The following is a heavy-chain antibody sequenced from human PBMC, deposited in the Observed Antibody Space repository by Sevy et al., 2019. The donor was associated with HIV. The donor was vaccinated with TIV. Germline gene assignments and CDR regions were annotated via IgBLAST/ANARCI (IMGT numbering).Heavy chain of an antibody. J-gene: IGHJ6*02. V-gene: IGHV3-21*01. D-gene: IGHD3-10*01. CDR3: ARDRDGSGSSGGYGMDV. CDR2: ISSSSTYI. Sequence: GGSLRLSCVDSGLTFSTYSMNWVRQAPGKGLEWVSSISSSSTYIYYADSVKGRFTISRDNAKKSLYLQMNSLRAEDMAVYYCARDRDGSGSSGGYGMDVWGQGTTVTVSS. CDR1: GLTFSTYS.